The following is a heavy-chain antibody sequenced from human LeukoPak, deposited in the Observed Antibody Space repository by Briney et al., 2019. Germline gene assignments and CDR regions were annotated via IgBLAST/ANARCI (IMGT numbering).Heavy chain of an antibody. CDR1: GSTFSNYG. CDR3: AKDPCSGTSCSIDS. Sequence: PGKSLTLSCAASGSTFSNYGMHCVRQAPGNGLEWVAIISYDGSNKYYADSVKGRFTISRDNSKNTLYLQMNSLRAEDTAVYYCAKDPCSGTSCSIDSWGQGTLVTVSS. D-gene: IGHD2-2*01. CDR2: ISYDGSNK. V-gene: IGHV3-30*18. J-gene: IGHJ4*02.